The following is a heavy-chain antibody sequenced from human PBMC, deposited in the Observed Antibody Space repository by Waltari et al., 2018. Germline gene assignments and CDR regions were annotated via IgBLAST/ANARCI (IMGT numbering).Heavy chain of an antibody. D-gene: IGHD2-15*01. Sequence: QVQLVQSGAEVKKPGASVKVSCKASGYTFTGYYMHWVRQAPGQGLGGMGWINPNSGGTNYAQKFQGRVTMTRDTSISTAYMELSRLRSDDTAGYYCARLAWVSRKFDYWGQGTLVTVSS. J-gene: IGHJ4*02. CDR3: ARLAWVSRKFDY. CDR2: INPNSGGT. V-gene: IGHV1-2*02. CDR1: GYTFTGYY.